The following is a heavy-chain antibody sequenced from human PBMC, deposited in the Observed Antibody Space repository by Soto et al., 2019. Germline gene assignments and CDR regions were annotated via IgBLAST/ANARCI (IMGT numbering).Heavy chain of an antibody. J-gene: IGHJ6*02. CDR3: ARDSIAAAGTDYYYGMDV. CDR2: IYTSGST. CDR1: GGSICSYY. Sequence: PSETLSLTWSVSGGSICSYYWSWIRQPAGKGLGWIGRIYTSGSTNYNPSLKSRVTMSVDTSKNQFSLKLSSVTAADTAVYYCARDSIAAAGTDYYYGMDVWGQGTTVTVSS. D-gene: IGHD6-13*01. V-gene: IGHV4-4*07.